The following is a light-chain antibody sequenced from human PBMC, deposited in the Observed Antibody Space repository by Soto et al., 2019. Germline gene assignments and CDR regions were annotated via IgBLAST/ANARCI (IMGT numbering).Light chain of an antibody. J-gene: IGLJ2*01. V-gene: IGLV1-44*01. Sequence: QSVLTQPPSASGTPGQRVTISCSGSSSNIGSNTVNWYQQLPGTAPKLLIYSNNQRPSGVPDRFSGSKSGTSASRAISGLQSADEDYYYCAAWDDSLNGPHVVFGGGTKLTVL. CDR2: SNN. CDR1: SSNIGSNT. CDR3: AAWDDSLNGPHVV.